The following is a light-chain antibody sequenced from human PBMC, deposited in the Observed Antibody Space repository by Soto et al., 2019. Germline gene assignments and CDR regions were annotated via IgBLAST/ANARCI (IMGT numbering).Light chain of an antibody. V-gene: IGKV1-9*01. CDR2: AAS. CDR3: QQFKSNPLT. Sequence: DIQLTQSPSFLSASVGDRVTITCRASQGISSYLVWYQQKPGKAPKLLIYAASTLQSGVPSRFSGSGSGTEFTLTISSLQPEDFATYYCQQFKSNPLTFGGGTKVEIK. CDR1: QGISSY. J-gene: IGKJ4*01.